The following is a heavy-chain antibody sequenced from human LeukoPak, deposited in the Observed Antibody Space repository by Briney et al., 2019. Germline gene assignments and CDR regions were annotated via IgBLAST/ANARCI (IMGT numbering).Heavy chain of an antibody. CDR1: GYTFTSYY. D-gene: IGHD5-18*01. V-gene: IGHV1-46*01. Sequence: ASVKVSCKASGYTFTSYYMHWVRQAPGQGLEWMGIINPSGGSTSYAQKFQGRVTITRDTSTSTVYMELSSLRSEDTAVYYCARDADTAMVTLSNYYYGMDVWGKGTTVTVSS. CDR3: ARDADTAMVTLSNYYYGMDV. CDR2: INPSGGST. J-gene: IGHJ6*04.